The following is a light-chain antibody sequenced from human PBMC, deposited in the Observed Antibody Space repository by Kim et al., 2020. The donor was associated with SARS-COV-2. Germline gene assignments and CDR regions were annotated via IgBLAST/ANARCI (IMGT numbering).Light chain of an antibody. Sequence: SPGERATLSCRASQSVSNNLAWYQHKPGQPPGLLIYGASTRATGVPARFSGSGSGTDFTLTVSSLQSEDFAVYYCHQYNDWPPGDTFGQGTKLEI. CDR3: HQYNDWPPGDT. J-gene: IGKJ2*01. CDR1: QSVSNN. CDR2: GAS. V-gene: IGKV3-15*01.